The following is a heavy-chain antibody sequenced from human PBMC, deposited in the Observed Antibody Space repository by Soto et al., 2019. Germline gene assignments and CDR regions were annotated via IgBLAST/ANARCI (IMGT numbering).Heavy chain of an antibody. D-gene: IGHD3-3*01. Sequence: GGSLRLSCAASGFTFSSYAMSWVRQAPGKGLEWVSAISGSGGSTYYADSVKGRFTISRDNSKNTLYLQMNSLRAEDTAVYYCAKDPRPSYDFWSGYYRVGWFDPWGQGTLVTVSS. CDR3: AKDPRPSYDFWSGYYRVGWFDP. J-gene: IGHJ5*02. CDR1: GFTFSSYA. CDR2: ISGSGGST. V-gene: IGHV3-23*01.